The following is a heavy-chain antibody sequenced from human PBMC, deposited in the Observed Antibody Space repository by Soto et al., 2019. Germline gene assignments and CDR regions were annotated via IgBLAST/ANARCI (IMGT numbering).Heavy chain of an antibody. CDR2: IYHSGST. Sequence: QLQLQESGSGLVKPSQTLSLTCAVSGGSISSGGYSWSWIRQPPGKGLEWIGYIYHSGSTYYNPSLKSRLTISVDRSKNQFSLKLSSVTAADTAVYYCARSQPRGVPAAILGWFDPWGQGTLVTVSS. CDR3: ARSQPRGVPAAILGWFDP. CDR1: GGSISSGGYS. J-gene: IGHJ5*02. D-gene: IGHD2-2*01. V-gene: IGHV4-30-2*01.